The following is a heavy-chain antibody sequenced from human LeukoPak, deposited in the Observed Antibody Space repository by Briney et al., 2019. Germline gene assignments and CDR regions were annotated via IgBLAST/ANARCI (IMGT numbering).Heavy chain of an antibody. CDR1: GYTFTGYY. V-gene: IGHV1-2*02. CDR2: INPNSGGT. D-gene: IGHD3-10*01. Sequence: ASVKVSCKASGYTFTGYYMYWVRQAPGQGLEWMGWINPNSGGTNYAQKFQGRVTMTRDTSISTAYMELSRLRSDDTAVYYCARERVTMVRGVSAGSLSLWGQGTLVTVSS. CDR3: ARERVTMVRGVSAGSLSL. J-gene: IGHJ4*02.